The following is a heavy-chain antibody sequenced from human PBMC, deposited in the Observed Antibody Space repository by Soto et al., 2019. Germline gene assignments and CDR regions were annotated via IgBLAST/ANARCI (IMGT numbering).Heavy chain of an antibody. CDR3: AKDRVAWISTPCDI. CDR2: ISWNSGSI. Sequence: EVQLVESGGGLVQPGRSLRLSCAASGFTFDDYAMHWVRQAPGKGLEWVSGISWNSGSIGYADSVKGRFTISRDNAKNSLYLQRNSLRAKDKALYYCAKDRVAWISTPCDIWGQGTMVTVSS. D-gene: IGHD5-12*01. CDR1: GFTFDDYA. V-gene: IGHV3-9*01. J-gene: IGHJ3*02.